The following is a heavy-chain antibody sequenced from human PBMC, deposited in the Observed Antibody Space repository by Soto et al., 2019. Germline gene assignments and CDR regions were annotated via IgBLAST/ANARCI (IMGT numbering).Heavy chain of an antibody. D-gene: IGHD4-17*01. CDR2: IWYDGSNK. Sequence: GGSLRLSCAASGFTFSSYGMHWVRQAPGKGLEWVAVIWYDGSNKYYADSVKGRFTISRDNSKNTLYLQMNSLGAEDTAVYYCAREGRYADYAFDYWGQGTLVTVSS. CDR3: AREGRYADYAFDY. V-gene: IGHV3-33*01. J-gene: IGHJ4*02. CDR1: GFTFSSYG.